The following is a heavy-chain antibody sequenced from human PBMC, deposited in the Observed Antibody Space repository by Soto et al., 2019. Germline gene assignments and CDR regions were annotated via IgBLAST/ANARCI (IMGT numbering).Heavy chain of an antibody. CDR2: VYGGNGNA. D-gene: IGHD5-12*01. CDR3: AAVDIGDY. Sequence: QVQLVQSGAAVKKPGASVKVSCKASGYTFTSYAINWVRQVPGQRLEWMGWVYGGNGNAKYLEKFQGRVTFTRDTSASTAYMERSSLRSEDTALYYCAAVDIGDYWGQGTLVTVSS. V-gene: IGHV1-3*01. CDR1: GYTFTSYA. J-gene: IGHJ4*02.